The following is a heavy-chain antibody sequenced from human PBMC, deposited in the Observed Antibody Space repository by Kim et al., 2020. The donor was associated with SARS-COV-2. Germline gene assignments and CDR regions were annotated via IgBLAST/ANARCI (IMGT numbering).Heavy chain of an antibody. CDR2: IYYSGST. Sequence: SETLSLTCTVSGGSISSSSYYWGWIRQPPGKGLEWIGSIYYSGSTYYNPSLKSRVTISVDTSKNQFSLKLSSVTAADTAVYYCARGWYYYDSSGYYYPYGMDVWGQGTTVTVSS. V-gene: IGHV4-39*01. D-gene: IGHD3-22*01. CDR3: ARGWYYYDSSGYYYPYGMDV. J-gene: IGHJ6*02. CDR1: GGSISSSSYY.